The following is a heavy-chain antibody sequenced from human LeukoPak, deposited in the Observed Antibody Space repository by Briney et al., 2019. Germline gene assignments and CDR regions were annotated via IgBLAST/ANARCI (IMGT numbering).Heavy chain of an antibody. V-gene: IGHV3-48*03. CDR1: GFTFSSYE. CDR3: ARFTDSSSWYPSPSYYYFDY. CDR2: ISSSGSTI. Sequence: GGSLRLSCAASGFTFSSYEMNWVRQAPGKGLEWVSYISSSGSTIYYADSVKGRFTISRDNAKNSLYLQMNSLRAEDPAVYYCARFTDSSSWYPSPSYYYFDYWGQGTLVTVSS. J-gene: IGHJ4*02. D-gene: IGHD6-13*01.